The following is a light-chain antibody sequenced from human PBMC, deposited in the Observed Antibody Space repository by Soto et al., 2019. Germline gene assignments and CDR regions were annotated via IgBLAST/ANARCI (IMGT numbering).Light chain of an antibody. CDR3: MQARQIPVE. CDR1: QSLLHSNGYNY. Sequence: DSVMTQFPLSLSVTPGEPASISCRSSQSLLHSNGYNYVDWYVQKTGQSPQLLIYLVSNRASGVTDSFSGGGSGTAFTLIISRVEAEDVGVYYCMQARQIPVEFGQGTKVEIK. CDR2: LVS. J-gene: IGKJ1*01. V-gene: IGKV2-28*01.